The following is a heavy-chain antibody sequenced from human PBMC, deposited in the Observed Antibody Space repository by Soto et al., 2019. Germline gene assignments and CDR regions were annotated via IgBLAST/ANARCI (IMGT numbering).Heavy chain of an antibody. D-gene: IGHD3-10*01. J-gene: IGHJ6*03. CDR3: ARDSGGLGYYYYYMDV. CDR1: GYTFTSYA. CDR2: INAGNGNT. Sequence: ASVKVSCKASGYTFTSYAMHWVRQAPGQRLEWMGWINAGNGNTKYSQKFQGRVTITRDTSASTAYMELSSLRSEDTAVYYCARDSGGLGYYYYYMDVWGKGTTVTVSS. V-gene: IGHV1-3*01.